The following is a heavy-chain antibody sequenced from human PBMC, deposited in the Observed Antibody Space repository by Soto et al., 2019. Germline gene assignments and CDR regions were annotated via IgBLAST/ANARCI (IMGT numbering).Heavy chain of an antibody. Sequence: GGSLRLSCAASGFNFNSYAMHWVRQAPGEGLEWVAVISYNGNNKYYADSVRGRFTISRDNSKNTLYLQMNSLRTEDTAVYYCASSSGSGYQNFFDPWGQGSLVTVSS. CDR3: ASSSGSGYQNFFDP. CDR2: ISYNGNNK. D-gene: IGHD3-22*01. CDR1: GFNFNSYA. J-gene: IGHJ5*02. V-gene: IGHV3-30*04.